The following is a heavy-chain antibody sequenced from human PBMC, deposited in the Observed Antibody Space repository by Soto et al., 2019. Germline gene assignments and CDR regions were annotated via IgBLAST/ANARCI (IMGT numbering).Heavy chain of an antibody. V-gene: IGHV4-31*03. CDR1: GGSISSGGYY. J-gene: IGHJ4*02. CDR2: IYYSGST. Sequence: QVQLQESGPGLVKPSQTLSLTCTVPGGSISSGGYYWSWIRQHPGKGLECIGYIYYSGSTYYNPSLKCRVTISVDTSKNQFALKLSSVTAADTAVYYCASVLAAAGTIFDYWGQGTLVTVSS. CDR3: ASVLAAAGTIFDY. D-gene: IGHD6-13*01.